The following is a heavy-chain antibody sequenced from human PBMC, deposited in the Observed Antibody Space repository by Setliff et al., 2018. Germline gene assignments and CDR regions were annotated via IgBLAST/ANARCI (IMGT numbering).Heavy chain of an antibody. CDR3: VRRVAGKGWFDP. V-gene: IGHV3-23*01. CDR2: VTAFGGTT. J-gene: IGHJ5*02. CDR1: GFTFTSAV. D-gene: IGHD2-15*01. Sequence: GGSLRLSCTASGFTFTSAVMTWFRQAPGKGLEWVSAVTAFGGTTYDADSVKGRFTTSRDNSKNTVYLQMNNLGVDDTAIYYCVRRVAGKGWFDPWGQGTLVTVSS.